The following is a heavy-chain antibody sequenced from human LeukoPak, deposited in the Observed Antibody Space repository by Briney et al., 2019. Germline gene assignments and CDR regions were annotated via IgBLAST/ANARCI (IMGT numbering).Heavy chain of an antibody. J-gene: IGHJ4*02. V-gene: IGHV1-58*02. CDR3: AAVQVGANYYFDY. CDR2: IVVGSGNT. CDR1: GFTFTSSA. Sequence: TSVKVSCKASGFTFTSSAMQWVRQARGQRLEWIEWIVVGSGNTNYAQKFQERVTITRDMSTSRAYMELSSLRSEDTAVYYCAAVQVGANYYFDYWGQGTLVTVSS. D-gene: IGHD1-26*01.